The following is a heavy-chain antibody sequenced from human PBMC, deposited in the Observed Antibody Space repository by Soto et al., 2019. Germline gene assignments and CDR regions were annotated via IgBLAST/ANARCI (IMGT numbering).Heavy chain of an antibody. V-gene: IGHV1-8*01. D-gene: IGHD2-2*01. Sequence: RASVKVSCKASGYTFTSYDINWVRQATGQGLEWMGWMNPNSGNTGYAQKFQGRVTMTMNTSISTAYMELSSLRSEDTAVYYCARVRGGRQDGQYCSSTSCYPNWFDPWGQGTLVTVSS. CDR3: ARVRGGRQDGQYCSSTSCYPNWFDP. CDR1: GYTFTSYD. CDR2: MNPNSGNT. J-gene: IGHJ5*02.